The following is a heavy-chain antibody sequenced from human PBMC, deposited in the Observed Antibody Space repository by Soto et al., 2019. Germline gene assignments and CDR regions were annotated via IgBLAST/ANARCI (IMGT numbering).Heavy chain of an antibody. V-gene: IGHV4-31*02. Sequence: LCGGSISSGGYYWSWIRQHPGKGLEWIGYIYYSGSTYYNPSLKSRVTISVDTSKNQFSLKLSSVTAADTAVYYCARYMDYGDSPFQHWGQGTLVTVSS. CDR2: IYYSGST. D-gene: IGHD4-17*01. CDR1: GGSISSGGYY. CDR3: ARYMDYGDSPFQH. J-gene: IGHJ1*01.